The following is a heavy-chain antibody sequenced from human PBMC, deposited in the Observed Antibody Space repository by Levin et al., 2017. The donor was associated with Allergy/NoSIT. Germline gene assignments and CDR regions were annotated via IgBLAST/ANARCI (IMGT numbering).Heavy chain of an antibody. D-gene: IGHD3-10*02. CDR3: VRHAYYYVAATLESFQH. CDR2: MDYSGIA. Sequence: KPSETLSLTCTVSGGSISSSNYYWGWIRQSPGKGLEWIGSMDYSGIAYFNPSLESRVTMSVDTSRSQFSLKLSSVTVTDTGIYYCVRHAYYYVAATLESFQHWGQGTLVIVSS. CDR1: GGSISSSNYY. J-gene: IGHJ1*01. V-gene: IGHV4-39*01.